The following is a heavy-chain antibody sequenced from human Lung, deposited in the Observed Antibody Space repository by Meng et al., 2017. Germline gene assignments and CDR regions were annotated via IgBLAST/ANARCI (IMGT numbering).Heavy chain of an antibody. D-gene: IGHD2/OR15-2a*01. CDR1: GGSFSTYT. CDR3: ARGRGNQPLFDF. Sequence: QVQLVQSGAEVKKPGSSVKVACKTSGGSFSTYTFSWMRQAPGQGLEWMGGLIPVLNKAKSAPRFQDRVTFTADETTTTAYMELSSLTFEDTAVYFCARGRGNQPLFDFWGQGTLVTVSS. V-gene: IGHV1-69*10. CDR2: LIPVLNKA. J-gene: IGHJ4*02.